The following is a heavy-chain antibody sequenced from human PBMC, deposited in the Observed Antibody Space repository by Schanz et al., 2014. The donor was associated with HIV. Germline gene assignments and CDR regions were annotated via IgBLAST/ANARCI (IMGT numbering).Heavy chain of an antibody. D-gene: IGHD3-22*01. CDR2: ISESGGRT. V-gene: IGHV3-23*04. Sequence: EVQLVESGGGLVQPGGSLRLSCAASGFTFDNYGMHWVRQAPGKGLEWVSSISESGGRTYYADSVNGRFTIARDNSKNTLYLQMTTLRIDDTAVYYCAKPEYDSRGNSQSHFDYWGQGTLVTVSS. CDR3: AKPEYDSRGNSQSHFDY. CDR1: GFTFDNYG. J-gene: IGHJ4*02.